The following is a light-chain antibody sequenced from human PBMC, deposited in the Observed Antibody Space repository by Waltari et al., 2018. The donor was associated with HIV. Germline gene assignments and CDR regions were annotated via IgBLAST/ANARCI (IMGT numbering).Light chain of an antibody. Sequence: MVLTQSPGTLSLSPGERATFSCRASQSVSSDLAWYHQRPGQAPRLLIYGASTRATGIPDRFSCSGSGTDFTLTFNSLEPEDFAVYSCQHYTSSPTWTFGQGTKVEIK. V-gene: IGKV3-20*01. J-gene: IGKJ1*01. CDR3: QHYTSSPTWT. CDR2: GAS. CDR1: QSVSSD.